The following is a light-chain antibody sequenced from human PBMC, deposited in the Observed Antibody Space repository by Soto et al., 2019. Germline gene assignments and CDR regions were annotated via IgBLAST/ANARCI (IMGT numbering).Light chain of an antibody. CDR2: DAS. J-gene: IGKJ4*01. Sequence: EIVLTQSPATLSLSPREKENNSCRASQSVSSYLAWYQQKPGQAPRLLIYDASNRATGIPARFSGSGSGTDFTLSISSLEPEDFAVYYCQQRSNWPLTFGGGTKVDIK. CDR3: QQRSNWPLT. CDR1: QSVSSY. V-gene: IGKV3-11*01.